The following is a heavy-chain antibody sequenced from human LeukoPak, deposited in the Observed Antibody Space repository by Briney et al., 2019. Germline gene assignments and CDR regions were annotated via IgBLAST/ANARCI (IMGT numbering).Heavy chain of an antibody. CDR1: GYTFTGYY. J-gene: IGHJ3*02. Sequence: GASVKVSCKASGYTFTGYYMHWVRQAPGQGLEWMGWISAYNGNTNYAQKLQGRVTMTTDTSTSTAYMELRSLRSDDTAVYYCATAVVVTAMDIWGQGTMVTVSS. V-gene: IGHV1-18*04. CDR3: ATAVVVTAMDI. D-gene: IGHD2-21*02. CDR2: ISAYNGNT.